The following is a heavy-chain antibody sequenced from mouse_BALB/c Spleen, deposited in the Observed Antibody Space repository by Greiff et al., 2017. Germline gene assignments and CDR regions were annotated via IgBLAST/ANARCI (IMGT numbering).Heavy chain of an antibody. CDR1: GFTFSSYA. CDR2: ISNGGGST. Sequence: EVKLVESGGGLVKPGGSLKLSCAASGFTFSSYAMSWVRQTPEKRLEWVAYISNGGGSTYYPDTVKGRFTISRDNAKNTLYLQMSSLKSEDTAMYYCARLYGSSLYWYFDVWGAGTTVTVSS. CDR3: ARLYGSSLYWYFDV. J-gene: IGHJ1*01. D-gene: IGHD1-1*01. V-gene: IGHV5-12-2*01.